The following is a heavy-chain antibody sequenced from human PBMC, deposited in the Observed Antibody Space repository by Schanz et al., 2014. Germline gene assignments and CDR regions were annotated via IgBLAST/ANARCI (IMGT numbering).Heavy chain of an antibody. V-gene: IGHV1-18*01. CDR1: GYAFTTYG. CDR2: ISGSNGNT. Sequence: QVQLVQSGAEVKKPGASVRVSCKVSGYAFTTYGISWVRQAPGQGLEWLGWISGSNGNTNYTQKFQGRVTMTIDPYTSTAYMELRSLRSDDTAVFYCARVQDDILTGSEYYYGMDVWGQGTTVTVSS. CDR3: ARVQDDILTGSEYYYGMDV. D-gene: IGHD3-9*01. J-gene: IGHJ6*02.